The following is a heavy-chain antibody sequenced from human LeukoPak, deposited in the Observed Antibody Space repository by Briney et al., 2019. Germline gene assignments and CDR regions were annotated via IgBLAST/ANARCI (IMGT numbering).Heavy chain of an antibody. CDR3: ARDMEGDIVATIPQYYFDY. CDR2: INPNSGGT. J-gene: IGHJ4*02. Sequence: ASVKVSCKASGYTFTGYYMHWVRPAPGQGLEWMGWINPNSGGTNYAQKFQGRVTMTRDTSISTAYMELSRLRSDDTAVYYCARDMEGDIVATIPQYYFDYWGQGTLVTVSS. CDR1: GYTFTGYY. V-gene: IGHV1-2*02. D-gene: IGHD5-12*01.